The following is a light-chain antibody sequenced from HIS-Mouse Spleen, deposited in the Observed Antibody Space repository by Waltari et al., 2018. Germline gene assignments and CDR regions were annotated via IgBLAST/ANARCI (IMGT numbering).Light chain of an antibody. CDR3: SSYAGSNNLV. J-gene: IGLJ2*01. CDR2: EVS. Sequence: QSALTQPPSASGSPGQSVTIPCTGTSSDVGGYTYVSWYQQHPGKAPKPMIYEVSKRPSGVPDRFSGSKSGNTASLTVSGLQAEDEADYYCSSYAGSNNLVFGGGTKLTVL. CDR1: SSDVGGYTY. V-gene: IGLV2-8*01.